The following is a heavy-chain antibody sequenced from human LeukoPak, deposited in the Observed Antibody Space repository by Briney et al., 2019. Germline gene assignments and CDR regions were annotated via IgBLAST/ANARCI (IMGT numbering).Heavy chain of an antibody. D-gene: IGHD2-2*01. CDR1: GFTFSDYY. Sequence: GGSLRLSCGASGFTFSDYYMSWIRQAPGKGLEWVSYISSNGSIINYADSVKGRFTISRDNAKNSLYLQMNSLRVEDTAVYYCAKQLEYQLLLGVDYWGQGTLVTVSS. CDR2: ISSNGSII. CDR3: AKQLEYQLLLGVDY. J-gene: IGHJ4*02. V-gene: IGHV3-11*01.